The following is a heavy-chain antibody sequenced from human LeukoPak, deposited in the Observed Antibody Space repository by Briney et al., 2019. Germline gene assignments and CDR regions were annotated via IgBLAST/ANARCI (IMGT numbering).Heavy chain of an antibody. Sequence: VGSLRLSCVDSGFTSTNAWMSWVRQAPGKGLEWIGRIKSKTDGETTNYAEPVRGRFTISRDDSKSAVYLQMNSLKIEDTAVYYCTTDLGTYYHGSQRLIPIDYWGQGTLVTVSS. J-gene: IGHJ4*02. V-gene: IGHV3-15*01. CDR3: TTDLGTYYHGSQRLIPIDY. CDR2: IKSKTDGETT. D-gene: IGHD3-10*01. CDR1: GFTSTNAW.